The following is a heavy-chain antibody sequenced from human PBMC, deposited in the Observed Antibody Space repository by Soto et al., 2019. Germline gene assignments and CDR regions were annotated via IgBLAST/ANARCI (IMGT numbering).Heavy chain of an antibody. CDR1: GGSFSGYY. D-gene: IGHD3-22*01. J-gene: IGHJ4*02. Sequence: ASETLSLTCAVYGGSFSGYYWSWIRQPPGKGLEWIGYIYHSGSTYYNPSLKSRVTISVDRSKNQFSLKLSSVTAADTAVYYCARAPARYYYDSSGYYYGDYFDYWGQGTLVTVSS. CDR2: IYHSGST. CDR3: ARAPARYYYDSSGYYYGDYFDY. V-gene: IGHV4-30-2*01.